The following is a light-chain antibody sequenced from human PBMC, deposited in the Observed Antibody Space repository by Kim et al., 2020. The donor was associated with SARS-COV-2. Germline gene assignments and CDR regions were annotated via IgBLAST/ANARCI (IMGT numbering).Light chain of an antibody. J-gene: IGLJ2*01. CDR2: GKN. V-gene: IGLV3-19*01. Sequence: SSELTQDPAVSVALGQTVRITCQGDSLRSYYASWYQQKPGQAPVLVIYGKNNRPSGIPHRFSGFSSGNTASLTITWAPAEDEADFYCNSLDSSGNHVVFG. CDR1: SLRSYY. CDR3: NSLDSSGNHVV.